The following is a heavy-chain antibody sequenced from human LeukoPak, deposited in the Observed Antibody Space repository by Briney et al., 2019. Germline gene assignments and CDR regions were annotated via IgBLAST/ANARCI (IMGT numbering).Heavy chain of an antibody. CDR1: GYTFTGYY. CDR3: ARVSIAVAGTRIDY. D-gene: IGHD6-19*01. J-gene: IGHJ4*02. Sequence: ASVKVSCKASGYTFTGYYMHWVRQAPGQGLEWMGRINPNGGGTNYAQKFQGRVTMTRDTSISTAYMELSRLRSDDTAVYYCARVSIAVAGTRIDYWGQGTLVTVSS. CDR2: INPNGGGT. V-gene: IGHV1-2*06.